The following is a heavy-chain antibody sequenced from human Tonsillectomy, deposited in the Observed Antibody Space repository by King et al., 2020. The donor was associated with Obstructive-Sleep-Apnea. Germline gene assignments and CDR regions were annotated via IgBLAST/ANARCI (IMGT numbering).Heavy chain of an antibody. D-gene: IGHD3-22*01. CDR3: ARVNYYHDIPAFYPHSPFDS. J-gene: IGHJ4*02. CDR2: IYYSGNT. Sequence: LQLQESGPGLVKPSETLSLTCSVSGGSISSYYWSWIRQPPGKGLEWIGYIYYSGNTNYNPSLKSRVAISLDTSKNQFSLSLSSVTAADTAVYYCARVNYYHDIPAFYPHSPFDSWGQGTLVTVSA. V-gene: IGHV4-59*01. CDR1: GGSISSYY.